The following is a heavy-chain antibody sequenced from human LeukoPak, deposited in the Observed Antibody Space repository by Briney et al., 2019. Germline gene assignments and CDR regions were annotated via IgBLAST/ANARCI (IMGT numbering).Heavy chain of an antibody. Sequence: SQTLSLTCAVSGDSISSGGYSWSWIRQPPGKGLEWIGYIYHSGTTYYNPTLKSRVTISVDRSKNQFSLKLSSVTAADTAVYYCARVTTVTTFDYWGQGTLVTVSS. CDR1: GDSISSGGYS. CDR3: ARVTTVTTFDY. CDR2: IYHSGTT. V-gene: IGHV4-30-2*01. J-gene: IGHJ4*02. D-gene: IGHD4-17*01.